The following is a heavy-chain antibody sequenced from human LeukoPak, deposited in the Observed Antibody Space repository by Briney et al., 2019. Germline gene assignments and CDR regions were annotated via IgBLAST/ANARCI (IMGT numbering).Heavy chain of an antibody. D-gene: IGHD2-15*01. V-gene: IGHV3-30*04. Sequence: GGSLKLSCAASGFTFSSYAMHWVRQAPGKGLEWVAVISYDGSNKYYADSVKGRFTISRDNSKNTLYLQMNSLRAEDTAVYYCAKSGLNRFDYWGQGTLVTVSS. CDR2: ISYDGSNK. CDR3: AKSGLNRFDY. CDR1: GFTFSSYA. J-gene: IGHJ4*02.